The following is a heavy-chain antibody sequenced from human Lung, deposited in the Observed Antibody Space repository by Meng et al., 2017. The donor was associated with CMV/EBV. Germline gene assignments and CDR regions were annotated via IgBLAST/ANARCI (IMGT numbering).Heavy chain of an antibody. J-gene: IGHJ4*02. V-gene: IGHV4-30-4*01. CDR3: ARVGGCSGGGCYHRLFDY. CDR1: GGSISSGDYY. Sequence: QVPLAGAGPGPVKPHPPLSLTCTVSGGSISSGDYYWSWIRQPPGKGLEWIGYIYYTGSTYYNPSLKSRVIISVDTSKNQFSLKLNSVTAADTAVYYCARVGGCSGGGCYHRLFDYWGQGTLVTVSS. CDR2: IYYTGST. D-gene: IGHD2-15*01.